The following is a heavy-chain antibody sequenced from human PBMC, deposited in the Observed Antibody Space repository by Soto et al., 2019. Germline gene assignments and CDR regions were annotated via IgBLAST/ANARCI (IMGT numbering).Heavy chain of an antibody. CDR3: VRIRRGDGYTFGY. CDR2: INTDGSTT. D-gene: IGHD5-12*01. J-gene: IGHJ4*02. CDR1: GFTLSNYW. Sequence: EVQLVESGGVSVQPGGSLRLSCTASGFTLSNYWMHWVRQAPGKGLVWVSRINTDGSTTTYADSVKGRFTISRDNAKNTLYLQINSLGDEDTAVYYCVRIRRGDGYTFGYWGQGTLVTVSS. V-gene: IGHV3-74*01.